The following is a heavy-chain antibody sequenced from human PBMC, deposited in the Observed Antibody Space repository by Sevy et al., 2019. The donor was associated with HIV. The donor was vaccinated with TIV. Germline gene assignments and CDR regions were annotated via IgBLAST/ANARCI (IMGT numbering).Heavy chain of an antibody. CDR1: GFRYSSYG. J-gene: IGHJ4*02. Sequence: GGSLRLSCAASGFRYSSYGMHWVRQAPGKGLEWVAYIQYDGSNKDYADSVKGRFTISRANSKNTLDLQMNGLRVEDTAVYYCVKEGGGEGGDHWGQGTLVTVSS. CDR3: VKEGGGEGGDH. V-gene: IGHV3-30*02. D-gene: IGHD2-21*01. CDR2: IQYDGSNK.